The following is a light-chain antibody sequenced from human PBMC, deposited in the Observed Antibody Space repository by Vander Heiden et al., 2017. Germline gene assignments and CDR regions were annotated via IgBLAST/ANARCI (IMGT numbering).Light chain of an antibody. CDR1: SSDAGGYNY. V-gene: IGLV2-14*03. Sequence: QSALTQPASVSGSPGQSITISCTGTSSDAGGYNYVPWYQHDPGQAPNIMTFDVSSRPSRVSDRCSGSKSGNTATLTISGLQAEDEADYYSSAYTSSSTTWVFGGGTKLTVL. CDR3: SAYTSSSTTWV. J-gene: IGLJ3*02. CDR2: DVS.